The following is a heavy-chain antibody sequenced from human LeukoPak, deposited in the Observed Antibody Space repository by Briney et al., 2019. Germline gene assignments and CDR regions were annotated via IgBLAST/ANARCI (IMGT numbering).Heavy chain of an antibody. Sequence: SETLSLTCTVSGGSISSSSYYWGWIRQPPGKGLERIGSIYYSGSTYYNPSLKSRVTISVDTSKNQFSLKLSSVTAADTAVYYCASNYGDSYLSFDYWGQGTLVTVSS. CDR3: ASNYGDSYLSFDY. CDR2: IYYSGST. V-gene: IGHV4-39*01. CDR1: GGSISSSSYY. J-gene: IGHJ4*02. D-gene: IGHD4-17*01.